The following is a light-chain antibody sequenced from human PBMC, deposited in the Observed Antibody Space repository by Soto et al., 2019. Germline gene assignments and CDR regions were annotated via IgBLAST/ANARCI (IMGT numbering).Light chain of an antibody. Sequence: QYVLTQPRSVSGSPGQSVTISCTGTSSDVGVYNYVSWYQQHPGKAPKFIIYEVSKRPSGVPDRFSGSKSGNTASLTISGLQAEDEADYYCCSYAGTYTVVFGGGTKLTVL. CDR2: EVS. J-gene: IGLJ2*01. V-gene: IGLV2-11*01. CDR1: SSDVGVYNY. CDR3: CSYAGTYTVV.